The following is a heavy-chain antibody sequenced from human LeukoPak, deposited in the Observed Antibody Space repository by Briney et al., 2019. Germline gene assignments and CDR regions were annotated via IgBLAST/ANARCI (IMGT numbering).Heavy chain of an antibody. V-gene: IGHV3-23*01. CDR3: AKDLGRTVTRPFDY. CDR2: ISGSGGGT. Sequence: PGGSLRLSCAASGFTFNTYVMSWVRQAPGKGLEWVSAISGSGGGTYYVDSVKGRFTISRDNSKNTLYLQMNSLRAEDTAVYYCAKDLGRTVTRPFDYWGQGTLVTVSS. D-gene: IGHD4-17*01. CDR1: GFTFNTYV. J-gene: IGHJ4*02.